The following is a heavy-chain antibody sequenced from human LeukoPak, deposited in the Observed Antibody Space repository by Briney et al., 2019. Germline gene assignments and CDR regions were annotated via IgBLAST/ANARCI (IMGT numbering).Heavy chain of an antibody. CDR3: ARTPYCGGDCYVDY. V-gene: IGHV2-70*04. D-gene: IGHD2-21*02. CDR2: IDWDDDK. CDR1: GFSLSTSGMR. Sequence: SGPALVKPTQTLTLTCTFSGFSLSTSGMRVSWIRQPPGKALEWLARIDWDDDKFYSTSLKTRLAISKDTSKNQVVLTMTNMDPVDTATYYCARTPYCGGDCYVDYWGQGTLVTVSS. J-gene: IGHJ4*02.